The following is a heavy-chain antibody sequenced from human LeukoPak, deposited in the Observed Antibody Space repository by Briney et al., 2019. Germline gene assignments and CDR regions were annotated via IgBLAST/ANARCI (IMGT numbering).Heavy chain of an antibody. J-gene: IGHJ4*02. CDR1: GFTFSSYS. CDR2: ISSSSSYI. V-gene: IGHV3-21*01. Sequence: GGSLRLSCAASGFTFSSYSMNWVRQAPGKGLEWVSSISSSSSYIYYADSVKGRFTISRDNSKNTLYLQMNSLRAEDTAVYYCASQVVVVVAATDYWGQGTLVTVSS. CDR3: ASQVVVVVAATDY. D-gene: IGHD2-15*01.